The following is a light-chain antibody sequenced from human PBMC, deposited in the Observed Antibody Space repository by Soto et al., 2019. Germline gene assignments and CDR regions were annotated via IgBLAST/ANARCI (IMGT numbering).Light chain of an antibody. Sequence: ILMTQSPATLSVSPGDTAILSCRASQSVGSNLAWYQQKPGQSPRRLIYRASIRAPGAPARFSGSGSGTEFTLTITSLQSEDFALYYCQNYDNWPPYTFGQGTRLEIK. CDR3: QNYDNWPPYT. V-gene: IGKV3-15*01. CDR2: RAS. J-gene: IGKJ2*01. CDR1: QSVGSN.